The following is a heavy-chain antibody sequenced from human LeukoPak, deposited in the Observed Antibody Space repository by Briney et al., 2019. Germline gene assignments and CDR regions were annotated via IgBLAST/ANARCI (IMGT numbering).Heavy chain of an antibody. V-gene: IGHV1-8*02. CDR2: MNPNSGNT. J-gene: IGHJ4*02. Sequence: GASVKVSCKASGYTFTSYAMNWVRQAPGQGLEWMGWMNPNSGNTGYAQKFQGRVTMTRNTSISTAYMELSSLRSEDTAVYYCAIQPNSGSYWVEYYFDYWGQGTLVTVSS. CDR3: AIQPNSGSYWVEYYFDY. CDR1: GYTFTSYA. D-gene: IGHD1-26*01.